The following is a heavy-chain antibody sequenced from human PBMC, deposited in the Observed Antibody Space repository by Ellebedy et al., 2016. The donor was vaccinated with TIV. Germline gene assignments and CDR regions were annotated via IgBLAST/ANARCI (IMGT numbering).Heavy chain of an antibody. J-gene: IGHJ3*02. CDR3: RCGGDTFDI. D-gene: IGHD2-21*02. V-gene: IGHV1-46*01. CDR2: INPSGGST. CDR1: GYTFTSFH. Sequence: ASVKVSCXASGYTFTSFHMHWVRQAPGQGFEWMGIINPSGGSTTYAQKFQGRVTMTRDTSTSTVYMELSSLRSEDTAVYYCRCGGDTFDIWGQGTMVTVSS.